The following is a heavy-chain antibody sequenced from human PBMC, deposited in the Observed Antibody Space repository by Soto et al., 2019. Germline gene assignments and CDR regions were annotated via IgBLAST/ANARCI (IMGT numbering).Heavy chain of an antibody. CDR1: GGTFSSYT. V-gene: IGHV1-69*02. J-gene: IGHJ4*02. D-gene: IGHD3-10*01. Sequence: ASVKVSFTASGGTFSSYTISWVRQAPGQGLEWMGRIIPILGIANYAQKFQGRVTITADKSTSTAYMELSSLRSEDTAVYYCARQFGGDRRFDYWGQGTLVTVSS. CDR2: IIPILGIA. CDR3: ARQFGGDRRFDY.